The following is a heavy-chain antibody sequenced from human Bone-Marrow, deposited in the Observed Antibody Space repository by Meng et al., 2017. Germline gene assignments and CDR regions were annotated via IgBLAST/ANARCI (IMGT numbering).Heavy chain of an antibody. CDR1: GATFSSSA. CDR3: ARGGSPGYGDYDY. D-gene: IGHD4-17*01. Sequence: VWLRQYGAELQKPGSSVKVACKASGATFSSSAISWVRQPPGQGLAWMGGIIPIFGTANFAQKCQGRVTITADKSTSTAYMELSSLRSEDTAVYYCARGGSPGYGDYDYWGQGTLVTVSS. CDR2: IIPIFGTA. V-gene: IGHV1-69*06. J-gene: IGHJ4*02.